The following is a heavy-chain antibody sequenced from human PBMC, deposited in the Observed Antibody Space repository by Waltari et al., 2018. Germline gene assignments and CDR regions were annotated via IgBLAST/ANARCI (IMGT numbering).Heavy chain of an antibody. Sequence: QVQLQESGPGLVKPSETLSLTCTVSGGSISSYYWSWIRQPPGKGLEWIGYIYTSGSNNYNPSLKSRVTISVDTSKNQFSLKLSSVTAADTAVYYCARAGIAAAGTRDYYYYYYMDVWGKGTTVTVSS. CDR3: ARAGIAAAGTRDYYYYYYMDV. V-gene: IGHV4-4*09. CDR1: GGSISSYY. CDR2: IYTSGSN. J-gene: IGHJ6*03. D-gene: IGHD6-13*01.